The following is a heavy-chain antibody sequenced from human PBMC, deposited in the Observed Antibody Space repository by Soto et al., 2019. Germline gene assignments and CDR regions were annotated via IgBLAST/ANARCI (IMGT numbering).Heavy chain of an antibody. CDR2: ISAYNGNT. V-gene: IGHV1-18*01. CDR3: ARVIGCSCGSCSTFDY. D-gene: IGHD2-15*01. CDR1: GYTFTSYG. J-gene: IGHJ4*02. Sequence: QVQLMQSRAEVKKPGASVKVSCKASGYTFTSYGISWVRQAPGQGLEWMGWISAYNGNTNYAQKLQGRVTMTTDTSTSTAYTELRSLRSDDTAVYYCARVIGCSCGSCSTFDYWGQGTLVTVSS.